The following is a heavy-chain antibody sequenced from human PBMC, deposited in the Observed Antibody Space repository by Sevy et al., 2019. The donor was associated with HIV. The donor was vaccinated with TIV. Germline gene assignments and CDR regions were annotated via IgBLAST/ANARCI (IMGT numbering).Heavy chain of an antibody. D-gene: IGHD3-22*01. CDR2: ISGGDDST. Sequence: GCLRLSCAASGFIFSDYAMSWVRQAPGKGLEWVSSISGGDDSTYYADSVKGRFTVSRDNSKNTLYLQMNTLRAEDTALYYCAKFGDYYDSGGYYWYFDFWGRGTLVTVSS. CDR1: GFIFSDYA. CDR3: AKFGDYYDSGGYYWYFDF. J-gene: IGHJ2*01. V-gene: IGHV3-23*01.